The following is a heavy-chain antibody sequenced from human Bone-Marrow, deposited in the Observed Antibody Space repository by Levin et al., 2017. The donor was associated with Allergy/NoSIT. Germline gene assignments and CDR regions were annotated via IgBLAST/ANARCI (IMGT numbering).Heavy chain of an antibody. CDR1: GFKVSNNY. Sequence: GGSLRLSCLVSGFKVSNNYMTWVRQSPGKGLEWLSVIQTGGSTYYADSVRGRFTISRDNSKNILSLQMSSLRVEDTAIYYCAREDGDGYSDHWGQGTLVTVSS. V-gene: IGHV3-53*01. J-gene: IGHJ4*02. CDR2: IQTGGST. D-gene: IGHD5-24*01. CDR3: AREDGDGYSDH.